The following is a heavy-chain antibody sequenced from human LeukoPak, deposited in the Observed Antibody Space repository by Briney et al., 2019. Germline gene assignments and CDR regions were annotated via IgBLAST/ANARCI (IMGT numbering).Heavy chain of an antibody. CDR2: INHSGST. Sequence: SETLSLTCAVYGGSFSGYYWSWIRQPPGKGLEWIGEINHSGSTNYNPSLKSRVTISVDTSKNQFSLKLSSVTAADTAVYYCARDRRGYYGSGSYPPFYYWGQGTLVTVSS. CDR1: GGSFSGYY. J-gene: IGHJ4*02. D-gene: IGHD3-10*01. CDR3: ARDRRGYYGSGSYPPFYY. V-gene: IGHV4-34*01.